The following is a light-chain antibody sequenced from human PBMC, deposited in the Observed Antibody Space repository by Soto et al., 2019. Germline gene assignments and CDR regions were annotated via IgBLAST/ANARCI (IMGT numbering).Light chain of an antibody. CDR1: SSDVGGYNY. CDR2: EVS. Sequence: QSALTQPASVSGSPGQSITISCTGTSSDVGGYNYVSWYQQHPGKAPKLMIYEVSNRPSGVSNRFSGSKSGNKASLTISGLQAEDEADYYCSSYTSSSPLYVFGTGTKLTVL. J-gene: IGLJ1*01. CDR3: SSYTSSSPLYV. V-gene: IGLV2-14*01.